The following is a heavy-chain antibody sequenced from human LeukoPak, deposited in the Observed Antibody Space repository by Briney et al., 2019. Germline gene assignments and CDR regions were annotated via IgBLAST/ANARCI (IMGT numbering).Heavy chain of an antibody. CDR2: ISSSNNYI. Sequence: GGSLRLSCAASGFTFRNYNMNGVRQAPGKGLEWVSSISSSNNYIYYADSVKGRFTISRDNAKNSLYLQMNSLRAEDTAVYYCARRSPNYYFDYWGQGTPVTVSS. V-gene: IGHV3-21*01. CDR3: ARRSPNYYFDY. CDR1: GFTFRNYN. J-gene: IGHJ4*02.